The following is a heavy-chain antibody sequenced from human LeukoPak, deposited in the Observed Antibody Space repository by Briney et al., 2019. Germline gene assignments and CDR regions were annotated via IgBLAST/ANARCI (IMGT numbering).Heavy chain of an antibody. CDR3: ARARGTEAIDS. CDR2: INHSGST. J-gene: IGHJ4*02. CDR1: GGSISSSSYY. Sequence: PSETLSLTCTVSGGSISSSSYYWGWIRQPPGKGLEWIGEINHSGSTNYNPSLKSRVTISVDTSKNQFSLKMRSISAADTAVYYCARARGTEAIDSWGQGTLVTVSS. D-gene: IGHD6-25*01. V-gene: IGHV4-39*07.